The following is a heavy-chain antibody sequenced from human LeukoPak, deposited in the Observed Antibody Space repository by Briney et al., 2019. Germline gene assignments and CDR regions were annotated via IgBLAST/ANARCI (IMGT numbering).Heavy chain of an antibody. Sequence: GGSLRLSCAASGFTFSTYAMHWVRQAPGEGLEWVAVISFDGGNKYYADSVKGRFTISRDNSKNTLYLQINSLRAEDTAVYFCARDTGGHYFDYWGQGTLVTVSS. CDR2: ISFDGGNK. CDR1: GFTFSTYA. V-gene: IGHV3-30-3*01. D-gene: IGHD3-16*01. J-gene: IGHJ4*02. CDR3: ARDTGGHYFDY.